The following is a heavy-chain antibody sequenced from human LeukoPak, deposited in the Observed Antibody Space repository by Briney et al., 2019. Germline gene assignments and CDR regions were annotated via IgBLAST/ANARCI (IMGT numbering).Heavy chain of an antibody. J-gene: IGHJ5*02. Sequence: GGSLRLSCAASGFTFSNYWMHWVRQAPGKGLVWVSRINSDGSGTSYADSVKGRFTISRDNAKNTLYLQMNSLSAEDAAVYYCTRGGRYSSGFFDPWGQGTLVTVSS. V-gene: IGHV3-74*01. D-gene: IGHD6-19*01. CDR1: GFTFSNYW. CDR3: TRGGRYSSGFFDP. CDR2: INSDGSGT.